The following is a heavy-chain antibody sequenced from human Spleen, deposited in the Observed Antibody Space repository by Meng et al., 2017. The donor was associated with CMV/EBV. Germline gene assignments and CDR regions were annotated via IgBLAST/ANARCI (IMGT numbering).Heavy chain of an antibody. Sequence: CSVSGFTFNNYAMSWVRQAPGKGLEWVSAITARGDSTFYADSVKGRFTISRDNSKNTLYLHMNSLRAEDTALYYCAKDFSSGWYFHYWGLGTLVTVSS. J-gene: IGHJ4*02. V-gene: IGHV3-23*01. D-gene: IGHD3-22*01. CDR3: AKDFSSGWYFHY. CDR1: GFTFNNYA. CDR2: ITARGDST.